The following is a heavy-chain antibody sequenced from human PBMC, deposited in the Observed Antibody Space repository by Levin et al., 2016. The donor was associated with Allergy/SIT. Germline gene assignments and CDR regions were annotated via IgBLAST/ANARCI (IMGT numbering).Heavy chain of an antibody. J-gene: IGHJ3*02. D-gene: IGHD3-22*01. CDR2: ISAYNGNT. CDR3: ARDLSPYDSSGLDAFDI. CDR1: GYTFTSYG. Sequence: ASVKVSCKASGYTFTSYGISWVRQAPGQGLEWMGWISAYNGNTNYAQKLQGRVTMTTDTSTSTAYMELRSLRSDDTAVYYCARDLSPYDSSGLDAFDIWGQGTMVTVSS. V-gene: IGHV1-18*04.